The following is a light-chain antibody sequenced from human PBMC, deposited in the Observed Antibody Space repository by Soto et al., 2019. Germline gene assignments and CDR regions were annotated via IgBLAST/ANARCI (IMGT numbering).Light chain of an antibody. Sequence: DVVMTQSPLSLPVTLGQPASISCRSNQSLVHSDGIAYFSWFXQRXGRSPRXXXYKVSNRDSGVPARFRGSGSGTDFALKISRVEAEDVGVYYCMQGTHWPITFGQGTRLEIK. CDR3: MQGTHWPIT. V-gene: IGKV2-30*02. CDR2: KVS. CDR1: QSLVHSDGIAY. J-gene: IGKJ5*01.